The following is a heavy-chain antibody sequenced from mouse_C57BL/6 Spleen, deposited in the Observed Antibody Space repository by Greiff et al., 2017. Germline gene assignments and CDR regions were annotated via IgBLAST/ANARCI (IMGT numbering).Heavy chain of an antibody. Sequence: EVQGVESGPELVKPGASVKIPCKASGYTFTDYNMDWVQQSHGKSLEWIGDINPNNGGTIYNQKFKGKATLTVAKSSRTAYMALRSLTSEDTAVYDCAVRGGVVDAGGFYAMDYWGQGTSVTVSS. V-gene: IGHV1-18*01. CDR2: INPNNGGT. J-gene: IGHJ4*01. CDR3: AVRGGVVDAGGFYAMDY. D-gene: IGHD1-1*01. CDR1: GYTFTDYN.